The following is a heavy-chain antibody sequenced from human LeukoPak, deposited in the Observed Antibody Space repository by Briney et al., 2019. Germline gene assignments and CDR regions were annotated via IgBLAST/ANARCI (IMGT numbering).Heavy chain of an antibody. D-gene: IGHD3-22*01. J-gene: IGHJ4*02. Sequence: GGSLRLSCAASGFTFSSYGMHWVRQVPGKGLEWVAFIRYDGSNKYYADSVKGRFTISRDNSKNTLYLQMNSLRAEDTAVYYCAKSPQGGYYSKAPFDYWGQGTLVTVSS. CDR2: IRYDGSNK. CDR3: AKSPQGGYYSKAPFDY. V-gene: IGHV3-30*02. CDR1: GFTFSSYG.